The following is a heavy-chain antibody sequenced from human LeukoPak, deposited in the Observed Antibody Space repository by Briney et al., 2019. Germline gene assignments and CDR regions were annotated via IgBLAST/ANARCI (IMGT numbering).Heavy chain of an antibody. J-gene: IGHJ4*02. V-gene: IGHV3-23*01. CDR3: AKEGDYCSSTICYADY. Sequence: GGSLRLSCAASGFSFSSYGMSWVRQAPGKGLEWVSSISASGGSTYYADSVNGTFTTSRDNSKNTLYLQMNSLRAEDMAVYYCAKEGDYCSSTICYADYWGQGTLVTVSS. D-gene: IGHD2-2*01. CDR2: ISASGGST. CDR1: GFSFSSYG.